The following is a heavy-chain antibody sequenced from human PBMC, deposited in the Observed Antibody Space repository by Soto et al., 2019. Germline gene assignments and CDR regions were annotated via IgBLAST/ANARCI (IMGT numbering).Heavy chain of an antibody. CDR1: GYTFTSYD. CDR3: ARLTLYGDYDNN. V-gene: IGHV1-8*01. J-gene: IGHJ4*02. CDR2: MNPNSGNT. D-gene: IGHD4-17*01. Sequence: QVQLVQSGAEVKKPGASVKVSCKASGYTFTSYDINWVRQATGQGLEWMGWMNPNSGNTGYAQKFHGRVTMTRNNCISTDNMERCSLRCDEAAMYYSARLTLYGDYDNNWGAVTMVTVSS.